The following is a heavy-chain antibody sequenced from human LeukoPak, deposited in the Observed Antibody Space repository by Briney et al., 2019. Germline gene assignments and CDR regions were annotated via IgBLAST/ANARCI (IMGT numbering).Heavy chain of an antibody. Sequence: GGSLRLSCAASGFTFSSYAMHWVRQAPGKGLEWVAVISYDGSHKYYADSVKGRFTISRDNSKNTLYLQMNSLRAEDTAVYYCARVGGYDLYYYYYGMDVWGQGTTVTVFS. J-gene: IGHJ6*02. V-gene: IGHV3-30-3*01. CDR1: GFTFSSYA. CDR2: ISYDGSHK. CDR3: ARVGGYDLYYYYYGMDV. D-gene: IGHD5-12*01.